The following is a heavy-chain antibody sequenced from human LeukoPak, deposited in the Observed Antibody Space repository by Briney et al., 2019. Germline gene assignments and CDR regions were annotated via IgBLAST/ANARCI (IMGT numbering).Heavy chain of an antibody. D-gene: IGHD1-26*01. V-gene: IGHV3-23*01. CDR1: GFTFSSYA. Sequence: PGRSLRLSCAASGFTFSSYAMHWVRQAPGKGLEWVSLISGNGGSTYYADSVKGRFTISRDNSKNTLYLQMNSLRAEDTAVYYCASLYSGSYTRWGQGTLVTVSS. CDR3: ASLYSGSYTR. J-gene: IGHJ4*02. CDR2: ISGNGGST.